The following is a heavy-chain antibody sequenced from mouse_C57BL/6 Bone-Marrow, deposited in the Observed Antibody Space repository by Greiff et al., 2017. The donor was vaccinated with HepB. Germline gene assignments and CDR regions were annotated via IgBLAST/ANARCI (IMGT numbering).Heavy chain of an antibody. J-gene: IGHJ3*01. V-gene: IGHV1-7*01. D-gene: IGHD1-1*01. CDR3: AYGSSSWFAY. CDR2: INPSSGYT. Sequence: VHLVESGAELAKPGASVKLSCKASGYTFTSYWMHWVKQRPGQGLEWIGYINPSSGYTKYNQKFKDKATLTADKSSSTAYMQLSSLTYEDAAVYYCAYGSSSWFAYWGQGTLVTVSA. CDR1: GYTFTSYW.